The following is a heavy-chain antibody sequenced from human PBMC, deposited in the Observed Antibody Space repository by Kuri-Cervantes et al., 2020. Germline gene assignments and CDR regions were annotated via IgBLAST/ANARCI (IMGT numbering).Heavy chain of an antibody. CDR2: IYYSGST. CDR3: ASGGPMIVVVITTEYFQH. D-gene: IGHD3-22*01. J-gene: IGHJ1*01. V-gene: IGHV4-39*01. Sequence: SQTLSLTCTVSGGSISSSSYYWGWIRQPPGKGPEWIGNIYYSGSTYYNPSLKSRVTISVDTSKNQFSLKLSSVTAADTAVYYCASGGPMIVVVITTEYFQHWGQGTLVTVSS. CDR1: GGSISSSSYY.